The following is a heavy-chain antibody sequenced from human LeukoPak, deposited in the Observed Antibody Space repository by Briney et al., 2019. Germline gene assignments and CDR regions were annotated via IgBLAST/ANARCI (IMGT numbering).Heavy chain of an antibody. D-gene: IGHD2-15*01. V-gene: IGHV4-39*07. CDR1: GGSISSSSYY. Sequence: SETLSLTCTVSGGSISSSSYYWGWIRQPPGKGLEWIGSIYYSGSTYYNPSLKSRVTISVDTSKNQFSLKLSSVAAADTAVYYCARSITAYCGGGSCYPYFDYWGQGTLVTVSS. J-gene: IGHJ4*02. CDR2: IYYSGST. CDR3: ARSITAYCGGGSCYPYFDY.